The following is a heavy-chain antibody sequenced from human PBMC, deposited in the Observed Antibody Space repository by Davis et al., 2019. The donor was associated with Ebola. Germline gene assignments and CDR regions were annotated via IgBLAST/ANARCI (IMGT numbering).Heavy chain of an antibody. CDR3: ARGQLRDDGDYVHYYYYGMDV. D-gene: IGHD4-17*01. J-gene: IGHJ6*02. CDR1: GYTFTSYD. V-gene: IGHV1-8*01. Sequence: ASVKVSCKASGYTFTSYDINWVRQATGQGLEWMGWMNPNSGNTGYAQKFQGRVTMTRNTSISTAYMELSSLRSEDTAVYYCARGQLRDDGDYVHYYYYGMDVWGQGTTVTVSS. CDR2: MNPNSGNT.